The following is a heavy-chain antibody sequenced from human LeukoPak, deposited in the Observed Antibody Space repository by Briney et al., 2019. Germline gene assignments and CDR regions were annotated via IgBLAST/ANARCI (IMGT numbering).Heavy chain of an antibody. D-gene: IGHD4-17*01. J-gene: IGHJ4*02. CDR2: FDPEDGEK. CDR3: ARDWGTVTTYDY. Sequence: ASVKVSCKVSGYTLTELSMHWVRQAPGKGLEWMGGFDPEDGEKIYAQKFQGRVTMTTDTSTSTAYMELRSLRSDDTAVYYCARDWGTVTTYDYWGQGTLVTVSS. V-gene: IGHV1-24*01. CDR1: GYTLTELS.